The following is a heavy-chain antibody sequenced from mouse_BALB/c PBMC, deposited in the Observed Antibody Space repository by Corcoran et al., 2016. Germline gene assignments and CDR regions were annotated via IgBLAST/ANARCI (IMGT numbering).Heavy chain of an antibody. CDR1: GFNIKDTY. Sequence: VQLQQSGAELVKPGASVKLYCTASGFNIKDTYMHWVKQRPEQGLEWIGRIDPANGNTKYDPKFQGKATITADTSSNTAYLQLSSLTSEDTAVYYCARWDWYFDVWGAGTTVTVS. CDR2: IDPANGNT. V-gene: IGHV14-3*02. CDR3: ARWDWYFDV. J-gene: IGHJ1*01.